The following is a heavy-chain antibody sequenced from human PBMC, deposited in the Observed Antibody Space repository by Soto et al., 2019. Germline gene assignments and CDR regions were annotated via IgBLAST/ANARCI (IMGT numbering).Heavy chain of an antibody. CDR2: ISYDGNNK. CDR3: ARAGCDGGSCYTLVGLRYGMDV. D-gene: IGHD2-15*01. Sequence: QVQLVESGGGVVQPGRSLRLSCAASGFTFSSYVMYWVGQAPGKGLEWVAVISYDGNNKYYADSVKGRFTISRDNSKNTLYLQMNSLRAEYTAVYYCARAGCDGGSCYTLVGLRYGMDVWGQGTTVTVSS. J-gene: IGHJ6*02. CDR1: GFTFSSYV. V-gene: IGHV3-30-3*01.